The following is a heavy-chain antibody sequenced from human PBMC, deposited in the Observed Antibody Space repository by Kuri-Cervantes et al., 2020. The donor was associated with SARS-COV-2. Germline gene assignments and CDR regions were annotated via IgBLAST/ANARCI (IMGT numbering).Heavy chain of an antibody. Sequence: SETLSLTCTVSGGSISSYYWSWIRQPPGKGLEWIGYIYYSGSTNYNPSHKSRVTISVDTSKNQFSLKLSSVTAADTAVYYCARGTPPGGYSYGYTRKYYYYGMDVWGQGTTVTVSS. J-gene: IGHJ6*02. V-gene: IGHV4-59*12. CDR3: ARGTPPGGYSYGYTRKYYYYGMDV. CDR1: GGSISSYY. D-gene: IGHD5-18*01. CDR2: IYYSGST.